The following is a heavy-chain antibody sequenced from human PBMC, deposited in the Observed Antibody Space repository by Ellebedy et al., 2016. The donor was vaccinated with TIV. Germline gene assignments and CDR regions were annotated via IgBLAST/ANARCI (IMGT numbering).Heavy chain of an antibody. CDR1: GFTFSSYG. V-gene: IGHV3-30*03. Sequence: GESLKISCAASGFTFSSYGMHWVRQAPGKGLEWVAVVSYAGNTKYYADSVKGRFTISRDNSRNTLYLQMDSLRAEDTAVYYCAREGGSYTHYFDHWGQGTLVTVSS. CDR3: AREGGSYTHYFDH. D-gene: IGHD1-26*01. J-gene: IGHJ4*02. CDR2: VSYAGNTK.